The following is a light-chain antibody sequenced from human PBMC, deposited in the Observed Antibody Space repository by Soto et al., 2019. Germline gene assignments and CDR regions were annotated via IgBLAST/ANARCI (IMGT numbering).Light chain of an antibody. CDR3: LQDHDDSWT. J-gene: IGKJ1*01. CDR1: QNINTW. V-gene: IGKV1-5*01. Sequence: DIQMTQSPSTVSASVGDRVTITCRASQNINTWLAWYQQKPGKAPTLLIYAASNLQSGVPSRFRGSRSGTEFTLTVSSLQPADFATYYCLQDHDDSWTFGQGTKVDIK. CDR2: AAS.